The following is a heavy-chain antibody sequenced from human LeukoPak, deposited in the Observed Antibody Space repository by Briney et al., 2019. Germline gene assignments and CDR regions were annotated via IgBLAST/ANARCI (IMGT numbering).Heavy chain of an antibody. CDR3: AIDSWELRGY. Sequence: PGGSLRLSCAASGFTFSSYAMSWVRQAPGKGLEWVANIKQDGSEKYYVDSVKGRFTISRDNAKSSLYLQMNSLRAEDTAVYYCAIDSWELRGYWGQGTLVTVS. D-gene: IGHD3-10*01. CDR1: GFTFSSYA. V-gene: IGHV3-7*01. J-gene: IGHJ4*02. CDR2: IKQDGSEK.